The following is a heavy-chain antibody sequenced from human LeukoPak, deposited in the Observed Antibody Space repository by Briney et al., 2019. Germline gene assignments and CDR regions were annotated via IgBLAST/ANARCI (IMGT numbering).Heavy chain of an antibody. CDR2: INGGNGKT. J-gene: IGHJ5*02. V-gene: IGHV1-3*01. CDR3: APHYYDSRGYPS. D-gene: IGHD3-22*01. Sequence: ASVKDSCKASGYTFTIFAMHWVRQATGQGLEWMGWINGGNGKTKYSQKFQGRVTITRDTSATTAYMELSSLRSEDTAVYYCAPHYYDSRGYPSWGQGTLVTVSS. CDR1: GYTFTIFA.